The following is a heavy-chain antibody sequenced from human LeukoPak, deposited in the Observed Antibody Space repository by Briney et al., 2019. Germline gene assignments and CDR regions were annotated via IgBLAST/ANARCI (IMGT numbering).Heavy chain of an antibody. V-gene: IGHV1-2*02. CDR1: GYTFTSYG. CDR2: INPNSGGT. J-gene: IGHJ4*02. D-gene: IGHD4-23*01. Sequence: ASVKVSCKASGYTFTSYGISWVRQAPGQGLEWMGWINPNSGGTNYAQKFQGRVTMTRDTSISTAYMELSRLRSDDTAVYYCARADYGGTGSYDYWGQGTLVTVSS. CDR3: ARADYGGTGSYDY.